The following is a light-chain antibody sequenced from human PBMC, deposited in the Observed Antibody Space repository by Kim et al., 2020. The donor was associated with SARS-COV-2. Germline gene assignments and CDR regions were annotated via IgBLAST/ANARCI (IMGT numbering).Light chain of an antibody. CDR2: KAS. Sequence: SACVGDRVTITCRASQSISSWLAWYQQKPGKAPKLLIYKASSLESGVPLRFSGSGSGTEFTLTISSLQPDDFATYYCQQYNSYWTFGQGTKVEIK. CDR3: QQYNSYWT. J-gene: IGKJ1*01. V-gene: IGKV1-5*03. CDR1: QSISSW.